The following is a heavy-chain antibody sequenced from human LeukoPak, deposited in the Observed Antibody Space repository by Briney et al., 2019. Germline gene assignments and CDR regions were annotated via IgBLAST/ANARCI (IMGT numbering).Heavy chain of an antibody. CDR3: AREYGYNFFP. J-gene: IGHJ5*02. D-gene: IGHD5-24*01. Sequence: GGSLRLSCAASGFTFSSYEMNWVRQAPGKGLEWVSYISSSGSTIYYADSVKGRFTISRDNAKNSLYLQMNSLRAEDTAVYYCAREYGYNFFPWGQGTLVTVSS. CDR1: GFTFSSYE. CDR2: ISSSGSTI. V-gene: IGHV3-48*03.